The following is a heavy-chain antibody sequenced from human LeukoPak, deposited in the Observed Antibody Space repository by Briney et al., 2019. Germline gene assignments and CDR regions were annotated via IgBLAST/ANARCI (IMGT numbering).Heavy chain of an antibody. CDR2: IGSKAYGGTT. CDR3: SRASLYDYVWGSYRLVDY. Sequence: TGGSLRLSCTTSGFIFGDYAVSWFRQAPGKGLEWVGFIGSKAYGGTTEYAASVKSRFTISRDDSKSIAYLQMNSLKTEDTAVYYCSRASLYDYVWGSYRLVDYWGQGTLVTVSS. J-gene: IGHJ4*02. CDR1: GFIFGDYA. V-gene: IGHV3-49*03. D-gene: IGHD3-16*02.